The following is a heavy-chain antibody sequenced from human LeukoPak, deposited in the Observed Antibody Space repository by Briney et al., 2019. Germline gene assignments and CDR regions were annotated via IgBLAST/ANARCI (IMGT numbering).Heavy chain of an antibody. CDR2: IRQDGSEK. Sequence: PGGSLRLSCTASGFTFSNYWMTWVRQAPGKGLEWVANIRQDGSEKYYVDSVKGRFTISRDNGKNSLYLQMNSLRAEDTAVYYCARVPYGNYHYYYMDVWGKGTTVTVSS. V-gene: IGHV3-7*01. CDR1: GFTFSNYW. J-gene: IGHJ6*03. D-gene: IGHD3-10*01. CDR3: ARVPYGNYHYYYMDV.